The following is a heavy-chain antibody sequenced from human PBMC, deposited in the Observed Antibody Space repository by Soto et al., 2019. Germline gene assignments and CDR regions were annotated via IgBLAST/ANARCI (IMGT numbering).Heavy chain of an antibody. D-gene: IGHD3-9*01. Sequence: EVQLVESGGGLVKPGGSLRLSCAASGFTFSSYSMNWVRQAPGKGLEWVSSISSSSSYIYYADSVKGRFTISRDNAKNSLXLQMNSLRAEDTAVYXXXXXXFTLVNYFDYWGQGTLVTVSS. CDR2: ISSSSSYI. CDR3: XXXXFTLVNYFDY. V-gene: IGHV3-21*01. J-gene: IGHJ4*02. CDR1: GFTFSSYS.